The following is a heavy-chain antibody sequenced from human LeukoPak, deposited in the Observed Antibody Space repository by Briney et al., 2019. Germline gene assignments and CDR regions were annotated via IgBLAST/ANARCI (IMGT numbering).Heavy chain of an antibody. CDR3: AKEGSDLTLVGATHFDY. V-gene: IGHV3-33*06. Sequence: GGSLRLSCAASGSTLSSYGMDSVRQAPGKGLEWVAVIWYDGSNKYYAASVKGRFTISRDNSKNTLYLQMNSLRAEETAVYYCAKEGSDLTLVGATHFDYWGQGTLVTVSS. J-gene: IGHJ4*02. CDR2: IWYDGSNK. D-gene: IGHD1-26*01. CDR1: GSTLSSYG.